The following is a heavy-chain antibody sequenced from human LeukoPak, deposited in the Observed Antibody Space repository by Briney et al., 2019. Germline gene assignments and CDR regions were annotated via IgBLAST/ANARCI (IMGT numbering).Heavy chain of an antibody. J-gene: IGHJ4*02. CDR2: INNDGSLT. V-gene: IGHV3-74*01. D-gene: IGHD6-19*01. Sequence: GGSLRLSCAASGFTFSSYWMHWVRQTPGKGLVWVSRINNDGSLTNYADSVKGRFTISRDNAKNTLYLQMNSLKAEDTAVYYCARPGIALAGDYWGQGALVTVSS. CDR3: ARPGIALAGDY. CDR1: GFTFSSYW.